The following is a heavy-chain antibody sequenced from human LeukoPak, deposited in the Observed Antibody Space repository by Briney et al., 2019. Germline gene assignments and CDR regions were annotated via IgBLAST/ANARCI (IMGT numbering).Heavy chain of an antibody. D-gene: IGHD3-10*01. CDR1: GGSISSGSYY. V-gene: IGHV4-61*02. J-gene: IGHJ3*02. Sequence: SETLSLTCTVSGGSISSGSYYWSWIRQPAGKGLEWIGRIYTSGSTNYNPSLKSRVTISVDTSKNQFSLKLSSVTAADTAVYYCARAQSLYAAPGTVFDIWGQGTMVTVSS. CDR2: IYTSGST. CDR3: ARAQSLYAAPGTVFDI.